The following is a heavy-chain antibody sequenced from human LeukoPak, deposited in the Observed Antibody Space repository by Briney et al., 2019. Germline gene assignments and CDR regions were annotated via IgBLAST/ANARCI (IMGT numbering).Heavy chain of an antibody. Sequence: GGSLRLSCAASGFTVSSNYMSWVRQAPGKGLEWVSVIYSGGSTYYAGSVKGRFTISRDNSKNTLYLQMNSLRAEDTAVYYCARDRWNYEGWFDPWGQGTLVTVSS. J-gene: IGHJ5*02. CDR3: ARDRWNYEGWFDP. D-gene: IGHD1-7*01. CDR1: GFTVSSNY. V-gene: IGHV3-53*01. CDR2: IYSGGST.